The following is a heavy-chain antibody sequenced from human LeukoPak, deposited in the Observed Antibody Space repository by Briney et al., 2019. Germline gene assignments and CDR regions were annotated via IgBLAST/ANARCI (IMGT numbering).Heavy chain of an antibody. V-gene: IGHV3-53*01. CDR1: GFTVSSNY. Sequence: GGSLRLSCAASGFTVSSNYMSWVRQAPGKGLEWVSVIYSGGSTYYADSVKGRFAISRDNSKNTLYLQMSSLRAEDTAVYYCAKGGGSSCYSPSDYWGQGTLVTVSS. CDR3: AKGGGSSCYSPSDY. CDR2: IYSGGST. J-gene: IGHJ4*02. D-gene: IGHD2-15*01.